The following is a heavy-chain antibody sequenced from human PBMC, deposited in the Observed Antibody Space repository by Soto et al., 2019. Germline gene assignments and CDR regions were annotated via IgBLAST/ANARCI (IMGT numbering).Heavy chain of an antibody. V-gene: IGHV1-18*01. CDR1: GYGFTTYG. J-gene: IGHJ4*02. Sequence: QVHLVQSGAEVKKPGASVKVSCKGSGYGFTTYGITWVRQAPGQGLEWMAWISAHNGNTNYAQKPQGRVTVTRDTSTSTAYMELRSLRSDDTAVYYGARGRYGAYWRQGALVTVSS. CDR2: ISAHNGNT. D-gene: IGHD3-10*01. CDR3: ARGRYGAY.